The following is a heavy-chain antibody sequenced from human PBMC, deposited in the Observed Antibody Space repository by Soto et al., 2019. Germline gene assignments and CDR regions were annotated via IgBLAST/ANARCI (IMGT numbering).Heavy chain of an antibody. CDR3: VKGSRGEYYYYYNDVDV. D-gene: IGHD3-16*01. V-gene: IGHV3-64D*06. CDR2: ISDTGGST. J-gene: IGHJ6*02. Sequence: PGGSLRLSCAGSGFNFNNFAMHWVRQAPGTGLEYVSSISDTGGSTFHADSVKGRFIISRDNSKGTLFLQMSSLRVEDTAVYYCVKGSRGEYYYYYNDVDVWGQGTKVTVSS. CDR1: GFNFNNFA.